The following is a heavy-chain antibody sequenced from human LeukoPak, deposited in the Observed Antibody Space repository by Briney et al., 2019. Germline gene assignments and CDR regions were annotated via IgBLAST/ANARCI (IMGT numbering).Heavy chain of an antibody. CDR3: ASLFSYSSSWSEEDY. J-gene: IGHJ4*02. Sequence: SQTLSLTCTVSGGSISSGDYYWSRIRLPPGKGLEWIGYIYYSGSTYYNPSLKSRVTISVDTSKNQFSLKLSSVTAADTAVYYCASLFSYSSSWSEEDYWGQGTLVTVSS. CDR1: GGSISSGDYY. V-gene: IGHV4-30-4*01. D-gene: IGHD6-13*01. CDR2: IYYSGST.